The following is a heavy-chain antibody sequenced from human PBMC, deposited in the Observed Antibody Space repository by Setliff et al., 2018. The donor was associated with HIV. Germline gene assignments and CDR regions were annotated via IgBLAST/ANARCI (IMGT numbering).Heavy chain of an antibody. CDR2: IYYSGST. J-gene: IGHJ5*02. CDR3: ARSGSDYKWFDP. D-gene: IGHD3-10*01. Sequence: LTCTVSGGSISSGGYYWSWIRQHPGKGLEWIGYIYYSGSTYYNPSLKSRVSISVDTSKNQFSLKLSFVIAADTAVYYCARSGSDYKWFDPWGQGTLVTVSS. CDR1: GGSISSGGYY. V-gene: IGHV4-31*03.